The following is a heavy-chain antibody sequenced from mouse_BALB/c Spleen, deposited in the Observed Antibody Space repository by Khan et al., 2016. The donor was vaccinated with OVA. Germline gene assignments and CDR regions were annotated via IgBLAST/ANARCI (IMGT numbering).Heavy chain of an antibody. Sequence: VQLQQSGAELAKPGASVKMSCKASGYTFTSYWMHWVKQRPGQGLEWIGYINPTTDYTEYNQIFKDKATLTADKSSSTAYMQLSSLTSEDSAVYYCVNHGSSSAWFTYWDQGTLVTVSA. CDR3: VNHGSSSAWFTY. V-gene: IGHV1-7*01. D-gene: IGHD1-1*01. CDR1: GYTFTSYW. J-gene: IGHJ3*01. CDR2: INPTTDYT.